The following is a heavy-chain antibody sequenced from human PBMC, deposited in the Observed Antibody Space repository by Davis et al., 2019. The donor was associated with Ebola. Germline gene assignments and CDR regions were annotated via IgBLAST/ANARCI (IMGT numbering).Heavy chain of an antibody. CDR2: IYYSGST. CDR1: GFSISSYY. V-gene: IGHV4-59*08. CDR3: ARGVVVTAIPGY. J-gene: IGHJ4*02. D-gene: IGHD2-21*02. Sequence: SETLSLTCSVSGFSISSYYWSWIRQPPGKGLEWIGYIYYSGSTNYNPSLQSRVTISLDTSKNQFSLNLNSVTAADTAVYYCARGVVVTAIPGYWGQGTLVTVSS.